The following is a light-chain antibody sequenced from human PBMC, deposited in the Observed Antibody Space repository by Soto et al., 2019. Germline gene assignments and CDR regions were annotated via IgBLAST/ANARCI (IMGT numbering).Light chain of an antibody. Sequence: QSALTQPASVSGSPGQSITISCTGTSSDVGGYNYVSWYQQHPGKAPKLMIYEVSNRPSGVSNRFSGSKSGNTASLTISGLQAEDEADDYCSSYRSINTGVFGGGTKLTVL. J-gene: IGLJ2*01. CDR2: EVS. CDR3: SSYRSINTGV. V-gene: IGLV2-14*01. CDR1: SSDVGGYNY.